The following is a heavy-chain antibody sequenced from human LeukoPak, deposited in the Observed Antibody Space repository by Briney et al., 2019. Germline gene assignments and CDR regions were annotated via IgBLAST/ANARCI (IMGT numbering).Heavy chain of an antibody. Sequence: GGSLRLSCAASGFTFSSYSMNWVRQAPGKGLEWVSSISSSSSYIYYADSVKGRFTISRDNAKNSLYLQMNSLRAEATAVYYCARDAKGAFDIWGQGTMVTVSS. V-gene: IGHV3-21*01. CDR2: ISSSSSYI. J-gene: IGHJ3*02. CDR3: ARDAKGAFDI. CDR1: GFTFSSYS.